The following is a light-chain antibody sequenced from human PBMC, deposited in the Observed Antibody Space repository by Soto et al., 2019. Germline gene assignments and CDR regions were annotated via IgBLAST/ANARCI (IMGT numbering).Light chain of an antibody. J-gene: IGKJ1*01. CDR2: GAS. CDR1: QSVSSN. CDR3: QQYNNWPRT. V-gene: IGKV3-15*01. Sequence: EIVMTQSPATLSVSPGERATLSCRASQSVSSNLAWYQQKPGQAPRLLIYGASTRATGIPARFSGSGSGTAFTLTISSLQFEDFAVYYCQQYNNWPRTFGQGTEVQIK.